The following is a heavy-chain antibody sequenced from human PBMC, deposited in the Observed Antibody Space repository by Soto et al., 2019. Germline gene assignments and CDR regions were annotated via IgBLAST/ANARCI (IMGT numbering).Heavy chain of an antibody. J-gene: IGHJ4*02. CDR1: GATFSSST. V-gene: IGHV1-69*02. CDR3: ATGALTFGEVLKA. Sequence: QVQLVQSGADVKKPGSSVKVSCKASGATFSSSTFTWVRQAPGQGLEWMGRIIPMFGITNSAQKFQGRLGITADESTNIAFMDMSSLRSDDTAIYYCATGALTFGEVLKAWGQGTLVTVSS. D-gene: IGHD3-16*01. CDR2: IIPMFGIT.